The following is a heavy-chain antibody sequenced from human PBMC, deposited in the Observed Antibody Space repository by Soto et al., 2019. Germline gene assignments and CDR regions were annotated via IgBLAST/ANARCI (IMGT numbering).Heavy chain of an antibody. J-gene: IGHJ6*02. Sequence: GGSLRLSCAASGFTFSSYGMHWVRQAPGKGLEWVAVISYDGSNKYYADSVKGRFTISRDNSKNTLYLQMNSLRAEDTAVYYCAKGRLVIHYYYGMDVWGQGTTVTVSS. D-gene: IGHD3-9*01. CDR1: GFTFSSYG. CDR2: ISYDGSNK. CDR3: AKGRLVIHYYYGMDV. V-gene: IGHV3-30*18.